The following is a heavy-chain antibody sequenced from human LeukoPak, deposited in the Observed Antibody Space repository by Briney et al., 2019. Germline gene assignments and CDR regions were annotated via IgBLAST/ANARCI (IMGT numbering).Heavy chain of an antibody. V-gene: IGHV1-46*01. CDR1: GYTFSRYY. CDR3: VRFPVGATHPAAFDI. J-gene: IGHJ3*02. D-gene: IGHD1-26*01. CDR2: INPSGGST. Sequence: ASVTVSCKPSGYTFSRYYMHCVRQPPGQGLEWMGIINPSGGSTSYAQKFQGRVTMTRDTSTSTVYMELSSLRSEDTAVYYCVRFPVGATHPAAFDIWGQGTMVTVSS.